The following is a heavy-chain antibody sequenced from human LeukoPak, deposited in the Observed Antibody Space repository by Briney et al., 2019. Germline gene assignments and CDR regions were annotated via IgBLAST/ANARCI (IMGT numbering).Heavy chain of an antibody. CDR1: GYSISSGYY. Sequence: SETLSLTCTVSGYSISSGYYWGWIRQSPGKGLEWIGSIYYGGSTHYKSSLKSRVNISVDTSKNQFFLKLNSVTAADTAVYYCARGRVSSSTWYSTYYYYFYMDVWGKGTTVTVSS. J-gene: IGHJ6*03. V-gene: IGHV4-38-2*02. CDR2: IYYGGST. CDR3: ARGRVSSSTWYSTYYYYFYMDV. D-gene: IGHD1-1*01.